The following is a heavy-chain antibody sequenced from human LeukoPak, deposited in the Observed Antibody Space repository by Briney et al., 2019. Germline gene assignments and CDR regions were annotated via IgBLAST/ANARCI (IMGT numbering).Heavy chain of an antibody. CDR2: IYYVGSS. Sequence: PSETLSLTCTVSGDSVSSDDYFWSWIPQPPGKGLEWIGHIYYVGSSYYKPSLKSRVTMSVDTAKNQFSLRLNSVTAADTAIYYCVRESWIPFGQPTQDSWGQGTLVTVSS. CDR3: VRESWIPFGQPTQDS. CDR1: GDSVSSDDYF. J-gene: IGHJ4*02. V-gene: IGHV4-30-4*01. D-gene: IGHD3-16*01.